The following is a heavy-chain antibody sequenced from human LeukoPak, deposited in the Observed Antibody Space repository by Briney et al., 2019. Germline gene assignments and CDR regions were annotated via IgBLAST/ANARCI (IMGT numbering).Heavy chain of an antibody. CDR3: AKVSNTGTVDY. CDR2: ISGSGGST. D-gene: IGHD1-14*01. V-gene: IGHV3-23*01. Sequence: GGSLRLSCTASGFTFSSYAMSWVRKPPGKGLEWFSAISGSGGSTYYADSVKGRFTISRDNSKNTLYLQMNSLRAEDTAVYYCAKVSNTGTVDYWGQGTLVTVSS. CDR1: GFTFSSYA. J-gene: IGHJ4*02.